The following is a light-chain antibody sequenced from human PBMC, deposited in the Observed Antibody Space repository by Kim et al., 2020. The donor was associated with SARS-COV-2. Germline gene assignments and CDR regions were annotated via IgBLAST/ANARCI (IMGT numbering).Light chain of an antibody. J-gene: IGKJ2*01. CDR2: DAS. Sequence: SASVGHRVTITCQASQDISYFLNWYQHKPGKAPKLLIYDASNLETGIPSRFSGSGSGTDFTFTISNLQSEDVATYYCQQFDNHLYTFGQGTKLEI. V-gene: IGKV1-33*01. CDR3: QQFDNHLYT. CDR1: QDISYF.